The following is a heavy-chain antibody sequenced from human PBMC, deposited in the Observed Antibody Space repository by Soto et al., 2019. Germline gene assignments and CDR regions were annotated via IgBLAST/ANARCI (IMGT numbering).Heavy chain of an antibody. CDR1: GGSISSYY. J-gene: IGHJ4*02. CDR2: IYYSGST. D-gene: IGHD4-17*01. Sequence: SETLSLTCTVSGGSISSYYWSWIRQPPGKGLEWIGYIYYSGSTNYNPSLKSRVTISVDTSKNQFSLKLSSVTAADTAVYYCAREPYGDPYYFDYWGQGTLVTVSS. CDR3: AREPYGDPYYFDY. V-gene: IGHV4-59*01.